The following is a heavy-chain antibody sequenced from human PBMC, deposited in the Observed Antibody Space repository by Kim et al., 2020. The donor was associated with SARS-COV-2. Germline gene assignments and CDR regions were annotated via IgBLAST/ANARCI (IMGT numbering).Heavy chain of an antibody. V-gene: IGHV3-7*03. CDR1: GFTFSSYW. CDR2: IKQDGSEK. CDR3: ARDVEDDILTGYDY. D-gene: IGHD3-9*01. J-gene: IGHJ4*02. Sequence: GGSLRLSCAASGFTFSSYWMSWVRQAPGKGLEWVANIKQDGSEKYYVDSVKGRFTISRDNAKNSLYLQMNSLRAEDTAVYYCARDVEDDILTGYDYGGQGTLVTVSS.